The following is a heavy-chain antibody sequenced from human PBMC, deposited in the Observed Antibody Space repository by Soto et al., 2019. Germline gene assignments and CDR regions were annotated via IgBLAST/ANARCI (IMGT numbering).Heavy chain of an antibody. V-gene: IGHV3-30-3*01. CDR1: GFTFSSYA. CDR3: ARWEYYDFWRGDV. Sequence: QVQLVESGGGVVQPGRSLRLSCAASGFTFSSYAMHWVRQAPGKGLEWVAVISYDGRNKYYADSVKGRFTISRDNSKNTLYLQMNSLRAEDTAVYYCARWEYYDFWRGDVWGQGTTVTVSS. CDR2: ISYDGRNK. J-gene: IGHJ6*02. D-gene: IGHD3-3*01.